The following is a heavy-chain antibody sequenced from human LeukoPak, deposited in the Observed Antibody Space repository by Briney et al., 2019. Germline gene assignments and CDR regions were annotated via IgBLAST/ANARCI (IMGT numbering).Heavy chain of an antibody. CDR1: GFTVSTNY. V-gene: IGHV3-23*01. CDR2: ISGSGGST. J-gene: IGHJ3*02. D-gene: IGHD1-26*01. Sequence: PGGSLRLSCAVSGFTVSTNYMSWVRQAPGKGLEWVSAISGSGGSTYYADSVKGRFTISRDNSKNTLYLQMNSLRAEDTAVYYCAKDRGGSPDAFDIWGQGTMVTVSS. CDR3: AKDRGGSPDAFDI.